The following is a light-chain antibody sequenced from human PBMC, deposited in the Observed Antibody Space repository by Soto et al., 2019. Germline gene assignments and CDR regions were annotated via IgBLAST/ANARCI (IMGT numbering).Light chain of an antibody. CDR2: AAS. Sequence: DIQMTQSPSSLSASVGDRVTITCRASQSISSYLNWYQQKPGKAPKLLIYAASSLQSGVPSRFSGSGSGTDFTLTISMLQPEDFATYYCQQSYSTPRTFGQGTKLEIK. V-gene: IGKV1-39*01. J-gene: IGKJ2*01. CDR3: QQSYSTPRT. CDR1: QSISSY.